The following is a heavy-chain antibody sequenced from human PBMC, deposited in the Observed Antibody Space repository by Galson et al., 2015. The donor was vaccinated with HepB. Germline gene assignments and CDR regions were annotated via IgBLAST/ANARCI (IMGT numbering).Heavy chain of an antibody. CDR1: GFTFSSYW. D-gene: IGHD3-9*01. J-gene: IGHJ4*02. CDR3: ARVDILTGPFDY. V-gene: IGHV3-74*01. CDR2: INSDGSST. Sequence: SLRLSCAASGFTFSSYWMHWVRQAPGKGLVWVSRINSDGSSTSYADSVKGRFTISRDNAKNTLYLQMNSLRAEDTAVYYCARVDILTGPFDYWGQGTLVTVSS.